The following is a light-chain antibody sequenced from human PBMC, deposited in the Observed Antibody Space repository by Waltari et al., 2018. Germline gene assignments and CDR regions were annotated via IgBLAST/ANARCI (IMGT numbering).Light chain of an antibody. J-gene: IGKJ2*01. CDR1: QSASSSY. V-gene: IGKV3-11*01. CDR2: DAS. Sequence: DIVLTQSPATLSLSPGERATLSCRASQSASSSYFAWYQQQPGQAPRLLIYDASNRATGIPARFSGSGSGTDFTLTISSLGPEDFAVYYCQQRSNWPPRYTFGQGTKLEIK. CDR3: QQRSNWPPRYT.